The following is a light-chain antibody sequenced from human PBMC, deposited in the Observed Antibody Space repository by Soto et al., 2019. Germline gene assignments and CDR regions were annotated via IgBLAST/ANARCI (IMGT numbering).Light chain of an antibody. V-gene: IGKV3-15*01. CDR1: QSVSSN. J-gene: IGKJ2*01. CDR2: GAS. Sequence: EIVMTQSPATLSVSPGERATLSCRASQSVSSNLAWYQQKPGQAPRLLIYGASTRSTGIPARFSGSGSGTEFKLTISSLQSEDFAVYYCQQYNNWLYTFGQGTKLEIK. CDR3: QQYNNWLYT.